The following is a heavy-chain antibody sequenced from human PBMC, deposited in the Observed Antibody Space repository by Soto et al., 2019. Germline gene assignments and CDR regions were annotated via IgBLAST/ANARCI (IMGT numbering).Heavy chain of an antibody. CDR2: TRTAGDT. V-gene: IGHV3-13*04. CDR3: ARATVATPYYFDY. Sequence: EVQLVESGGGLVQPGGSLRLSCAASGFTFSSYDMHWVRQGTGKGLEWVSGTRTAGDTYYPGSVKGRFTISRENAKNSLYLQMNSLRAGDTGVYYCARATVATPYYFDYWGKGTLVTVSS. D-gene: IGHD1-1*01. CDR1: GFTFSSYD. J-gene: IGHJ4*02.